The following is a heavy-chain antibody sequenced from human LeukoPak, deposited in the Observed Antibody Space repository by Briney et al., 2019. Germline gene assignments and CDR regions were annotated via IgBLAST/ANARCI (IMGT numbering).Heavy chain of an antibody. J-gene: IGHJ4*02. V-gene: IGHV3-15*01. CDR2: IKNKGDGGTT. Sequence: GGSLRLSCIVSGFTFRNAWMNWVRQAPGKGLEWVGRIKNKGDGGTTDYAAPVKGRFTISRDDSKDTVYLQMSSLKAEDTAVYYCTAGVERGTKYFNYWGQATLVTVSS. CDR3: TAGVERGTKYFNY. D-gene: IGHD3-16*01. CDR1: GFTFRNAW.